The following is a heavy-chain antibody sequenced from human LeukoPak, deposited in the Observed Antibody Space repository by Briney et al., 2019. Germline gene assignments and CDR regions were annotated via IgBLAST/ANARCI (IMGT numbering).Heavy chain of an antibody. V-gene: IGHV1-69*13. Sequence: SVKVSCKASGGTFSSYAISWVRQAPGQGLGWMGGIIPIFGTANYAQKFQGRVTITADESTSTAYMELSSLRSEDTAVYYCARDPVGLGVVPAATQYNWFDPWGQGTLVTVSS. CDR1: GGTFSSYA. D-gene: IGHD2-2*01. CDR2: IIPIFGTA. J-gene: IGHJ5*02. CDR3: ARDPVGLGVVPAATQYNWFDP.